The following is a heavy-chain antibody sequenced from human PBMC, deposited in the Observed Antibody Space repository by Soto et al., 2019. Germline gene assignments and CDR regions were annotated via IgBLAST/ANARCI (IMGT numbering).Heavy chain of an antibody. Sequence: EASVKVSCKASGGTFSSYAISWVRQAPGQGLEWMGGIIPIFGTANYAQKFQGRVTITADESTSTAYMELSSLRSEDTAVYYCARDRSPTYYYDSSGYYYGGYYFDYWGQGTLVTVSS. V-gene: IGHV1-69*13. CDR2: IIPIFGTA. CDR3: ARDRSPTYYYDSSGYYYGGYYFDY. D-gene: IGHD3-22*01. J-gene: IGHJ4*02. CDR1: GGTFSSYA.